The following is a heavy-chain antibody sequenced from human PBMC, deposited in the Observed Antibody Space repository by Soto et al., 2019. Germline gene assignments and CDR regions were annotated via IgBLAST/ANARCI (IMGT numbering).Heavy chain of an antibody. J-gene: IGHJ5*02. Sequence: KPSETLSLTCTVSGGSISSYYWSWIRQPAGKGLEWIGRIYTSGSTNYNPSLKSRVTMSVDTSKNQFSLKLSSVTAADTAVYYCARDKGSSWYNWFDPWGQGTLVTVSS. CDR3: ARDKGSSWYNWFDP. CDR1: GGSISSYY. CDR2: IYTSGST. V-gene: IGHV4-4*07. D-gene: IGHD6-13*01.